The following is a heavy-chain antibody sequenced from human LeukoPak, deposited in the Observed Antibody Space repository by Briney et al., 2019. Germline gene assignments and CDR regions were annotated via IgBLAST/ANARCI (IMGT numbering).Heavy chain of an antibody. CDR1: GFTFGDYG. CDR2: INRDGGDT. Sequence: GGSLRLSCAASGFTFGDYGMTWVRQVPGKGLEWVSGINRDGGDTHYADSVKGRFTISRDNAKNSLYLQMNSLRAEDTALYYCARGHFGDHAFDYWGQGSLATVSS. CDR3: ARGHFGDHAFDY. D-gene: IGHD4-17*01. V-gene: IGHV3-20*04. J-gene: IGHJ4*02.